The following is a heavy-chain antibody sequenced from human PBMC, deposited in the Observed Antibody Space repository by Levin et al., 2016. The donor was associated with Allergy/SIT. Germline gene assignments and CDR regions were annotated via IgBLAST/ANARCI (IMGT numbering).Heavy chain of an antibody. Sequence: GGSLRLSCAASGFTFSSYSMNWVRQAPGKGLEWVSSISSSSSYIYYADSVKGRFTISRDNAKNSLYLQMNSLRAEDTALYHCARHSGYDLHDAFDIWGQGTMVTVSS. CDR1: GFTFSSYS. CDR3: ARHSGYDLHDAFDI. CDR2: ISSSSSYI. V-gene: IGHV3-21*04. J-gene: IGHJ3*02. D-gene: IGHD5-12*01.